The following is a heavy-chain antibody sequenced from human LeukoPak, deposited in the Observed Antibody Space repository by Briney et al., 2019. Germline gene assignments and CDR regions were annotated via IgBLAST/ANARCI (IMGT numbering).Heavy chain of an antibody. CDR3: ARDQWLVRDHYMDV. J-gene: IGHJ6*03. V-gene: IGHV3-21*01. CDR2: ITTSSTYT. CDR1: GFSFSSYN. Sequence: PGGSLRLSCEASGFSFSSYNMDWVRQTPGKGLEWISSITTSSTYTFYADSVKGRFTISRDNAKNSLYLQMNSLRAEDTAVYYCARDQWLVRDHYMDVWGKGTTVTVSS. D-gene: IGHD6-19*01.